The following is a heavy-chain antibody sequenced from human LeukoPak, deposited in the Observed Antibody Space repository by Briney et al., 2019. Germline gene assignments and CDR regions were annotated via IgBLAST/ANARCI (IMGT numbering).Heavy chain of an antibody. CDR3: ARLGYYGSGSYKNFPLDY. D-gene: IGHD3-10*01. Sequence: SETLSLTCTVSGGSISSYYWSWIRQPPGKGLEWIGYIYYSGSTNYNPSLKSRVTISVDTSKNQFSLKLSSVTAADTAVYYCARLGYYGSGSYKNFPLDYWGQGTLVTVSS. CDR1: GGSISSYY. J-gene: IGHJ4*02. V-gene: IGHV4-59*01. CDR2: IYYSGST.